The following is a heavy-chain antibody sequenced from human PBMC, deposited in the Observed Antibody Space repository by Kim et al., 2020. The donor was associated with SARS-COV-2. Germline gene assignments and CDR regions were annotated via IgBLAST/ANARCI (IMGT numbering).Heavy chain of an antibody. CDR2: VRNSGTT. D-gene: IGHD2-15*01. Sequence: SETLSLTCTVSGDSIANYYWTWIRQPPGRGLEWIGFVRNSGTTRYVPSLRSRVTISADTSKNQFFLTLTSVTAADTAVYYCARGLPDEYYYYGMDVWGQGPAVSVSS. V-gene: IGHV4-59*01. J-gene: IGHJ6*02. CDR1: GDSIANYY. CDR3: ARGLPDEYYYYGMDV.